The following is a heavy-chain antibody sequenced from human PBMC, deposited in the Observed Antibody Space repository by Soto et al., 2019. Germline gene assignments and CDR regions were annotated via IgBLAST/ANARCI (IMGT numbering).Heavy chain of an antibody. D-gene: IGHD5-18*01. CDR1: GYTFTGYY. CDR3: AREGARPDVDTAMVHYYYGMDV. CDR2: INPNSGGT. Sequence: ASLKVACKAAGYTFTGYYMHWVRQAPGQGLEWMGWINPNSGGTNYAQKFQGWVTMTRDTSISTAYMELSRLRSDDTAVYYCAREGARPDVDTAMVHYYYGMDVWGQGTTVTVSS. V-gene: IGHV1-2*04. J-gene: IGHJ6*02.